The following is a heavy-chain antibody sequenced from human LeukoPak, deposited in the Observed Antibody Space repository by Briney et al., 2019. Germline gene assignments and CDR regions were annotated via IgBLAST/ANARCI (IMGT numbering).Heavy chain of an antibody. D-gene: IGHD6-13*01. J-gene: IGHJ4*02. CDR2: IRSKAYGGTT. CDR1: GFTFGDSA. CDR3: TRVGGSYSSSWFSDY. V-gene: IGHV3-49*04. Sequence: PGRSLRLSCTASGFTFGDSAMSWVRQAPGKGLEWVGFIRSKAYGGTTEYAASVKGRFTISRDDSKSIAYLQMNSLKTEDTAVYYCTRVGGSYSSSWFSDYWGQGTLVTVSS.